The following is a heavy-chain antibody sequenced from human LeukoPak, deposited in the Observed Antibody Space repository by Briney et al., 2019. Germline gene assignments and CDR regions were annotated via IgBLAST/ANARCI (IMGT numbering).Heavy chain of an antibody. D-gene: IGHD2-8*01. CDR1: GGSISSYT. V-gene: IGHV4-59*08. J-gene: IGHJ6*02. CDR3: ARLGPHNMLPRSPYHAMDV. Sequence: PSETLSLTCTASGGSISSYTWSWIRQPPGKGLEWIGYIYYSGSTNYNPSLKSRSTISVETSKNQFSLKLSSVSAADTAVYYCARLGPHNMLPRSPYHAMDVWGQGATVTVSS. CDR2: IYYSGST.